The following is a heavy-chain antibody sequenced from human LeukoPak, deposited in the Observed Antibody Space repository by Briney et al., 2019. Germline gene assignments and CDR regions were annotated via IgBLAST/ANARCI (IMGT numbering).Heavy chain of an antibody. V-gene: IGHV1-69*05. J-gene: IGHJ4*02. CDR1: GGTFSSYA. CDR2: IIPIFGTA. CDR3: AVTFGGVIVPRAFDY. D-gene: IGHD3-16*02. Sequence: SVTVSCKASGGTFSSYAISWARQAPGQGLEWMGGIIPIFGTANYAQKFQGRVTITTDESTSTAYMELSSLRSEDTGVYYCAVTFGGVIVPRAFDYWGQGTLVTVSS.